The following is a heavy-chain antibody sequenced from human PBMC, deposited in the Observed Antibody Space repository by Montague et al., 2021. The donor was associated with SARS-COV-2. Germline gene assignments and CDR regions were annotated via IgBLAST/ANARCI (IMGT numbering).Heavy chain of an antibody. V-gene: IGHV6-1*01. Sequence: CAISGDSVSINTPACNWDRQSSSRGLERLGRTYYMSKWYYDYAVSVKSRMTISPDTSKNQFSLQLSSVTPEDRAVYYCARDPRYSLSWSFDYWGQGTLVTVSS. CDR1: GDSVSINTPA. CDR2: TYYMSKWYY. D-gene: IGHD6-13*01. CDR3: ARDPRYSLSWSFDY. J-gene: IGHJ4*02.